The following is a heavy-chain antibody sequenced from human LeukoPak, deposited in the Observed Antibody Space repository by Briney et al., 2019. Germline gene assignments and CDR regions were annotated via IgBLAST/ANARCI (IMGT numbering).Heavy chain of an antibody. V-gene: IGHV1-69*06. D-gene: IGHD3-16*01. Sequence: SVKVSCKASGGSFSNYAITWVRQAPGQGLEWMARIIASFGATTYAQKFQGRVTITADMGSSTAYLELTGLTSEDTALYFCAKQGAVRQDYYMDVWGNGTTVIVSS. J-gene: IGHJ6*03. CDR2: IIASFGAT. CDR3: AKQGAVRQDYYMDV. CDR1: GGSFSNYA.